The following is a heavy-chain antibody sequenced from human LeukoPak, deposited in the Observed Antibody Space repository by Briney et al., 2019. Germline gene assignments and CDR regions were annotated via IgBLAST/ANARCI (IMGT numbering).Heavy chain of an antibody. CDR3: ARNFGSRVVATRGGYYFDY. D-gene: IGHD5-12*01. CDR2: INHSGST. CDR1: GGSFSGYY. V-gene: IGHV4-34*01. J-gene: IGHJ4*02. Sequence: SETLSLTCAVYGGSFSGYYWSWIRQPPGKGLEWIGEINHSGSTNYNPSLKSRVTISVDTSKNQFSLKLSSVTAADTAVYYCARNFGSRVVATRGGYYFDYWGQGTLVTVSS.